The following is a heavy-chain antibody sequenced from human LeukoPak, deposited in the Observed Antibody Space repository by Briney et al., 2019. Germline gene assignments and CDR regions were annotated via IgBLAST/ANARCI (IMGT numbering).Heavy chain of an antibody. CDR3: ARGRPYYDDSSGYFDY. CDR2: ISGSGGST. D-gene: IGHD3-22*01. J-gene: IGHJ4*02. V-gene: IGHV3-23*01. Sequence: GGSLRLSCAASGFTFSSYAMSWVRQAPGKGLEWVSAISGSGGSTYYADSVKGRFTISRDNSKNTLYLQMNSLRAEDTAVYYCARGRPYYDDSSGYFDYWGQGTLVTVSS. CDR1: GFTFSSYA.